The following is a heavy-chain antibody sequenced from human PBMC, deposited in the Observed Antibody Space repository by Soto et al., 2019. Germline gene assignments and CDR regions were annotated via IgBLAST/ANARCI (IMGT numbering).Heavy chain of an antibody. V-gene: IGHV3-48*02. J-gene: IGHJ5*02. Sequence: GGSPRLSCAASGFSLRNYVMNWVRQAPGKGLEWISSIGSSSGTMFHADSVKGRFTISADSAKNTLYLQMNSLRYEDTALYYCTRGGAIVVVTAPFDLWGQGTLVTVSS. D-gene: IGHD2-21*02. CDR2: IGSSSGTM. CDR3: TRGGAIVVVTAPFDL. CDR1: GFSLRNYV.